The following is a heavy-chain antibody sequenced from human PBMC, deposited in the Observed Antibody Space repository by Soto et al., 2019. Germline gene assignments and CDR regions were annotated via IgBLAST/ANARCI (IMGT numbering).Heavy chain of an antibody. J-gene: IGHJ4*02. Sequence: EMQLLESGGGLVEPGGSLRLSCAASGFIFKKYVMSWVRQAPGKGLEWVSGISGLGVTTLYADSVKGRFTVSRDNSKSTLYLQINSLGAEATAVYFCAKGSICTSSSCHIAPFDFWGQGTLVTVSS. CDR3: AKGSICTSSSCHIAPFDF. CDR2: ISGLGVTT. CDR1: GFIFKKYV. D-gene: IGHD2-2*01. V-gene: IGHV3-23*01.